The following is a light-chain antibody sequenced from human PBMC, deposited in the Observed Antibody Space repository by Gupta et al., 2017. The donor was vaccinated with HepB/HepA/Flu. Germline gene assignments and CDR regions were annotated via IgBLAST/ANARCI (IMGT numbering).Light chain of an antibody. CDR1: QSLLESDGSNY. V-gene: IGKV2-28*01. CDR3: MQALQAPLT. J-gene: IGKJ4*01. Sequence: THFPLSLPVTPGHPPSVSGRSSQSLLESDGSNYLDWYLQKPGPAPQLLISLGSNRASGVPERFSGSGSGTDFTLKISRVEAEDVGVYYCMQALQAPLTFGGGTKVEIK. CDR2: LGS.